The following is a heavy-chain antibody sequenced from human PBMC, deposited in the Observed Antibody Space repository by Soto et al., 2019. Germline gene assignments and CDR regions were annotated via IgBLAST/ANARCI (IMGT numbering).Heavy chain of an antibody. CDR3: ARVVMITFGGVTPPDY. CDR2: ISAYNGNT. CDR1: GYTFTSYG. Sequence: ASVKLSCKASGYTFTSYGISWVRQAPGQGLEWMGWISAYNGNTNYAQKLQGRVTMTTDTSTSTAYMELRSLRSDDTAVYYCARVVMITFGGVTPPDYWGQGTLVTVSS. V-gene: IGHV1-18*01. J-gene: IGHJ4*02. D-gene: IGHD3-16*01.